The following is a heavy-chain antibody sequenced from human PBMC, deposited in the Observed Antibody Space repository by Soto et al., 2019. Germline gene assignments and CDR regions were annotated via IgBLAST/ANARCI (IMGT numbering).Heavy chain of an antibody. J-gene: IGHJ4*02. CDR3: AREGSSLQGYYFDY. CDR2: IYSGGST. Sequence: GGSLRLSCAASWVTVSSNYMSWVRQAPGKGLEWVSVIYSGGSTHYADSVKGRFTISRHNSKNTLYLQMNSLRAEDTAVYYCAREGSSLQGYYFDYWGRGTLVTVSS. D-gene: IGHD6-6*01. V-gene: IGHV3-53*04. CDR1: WVTVSSNY.